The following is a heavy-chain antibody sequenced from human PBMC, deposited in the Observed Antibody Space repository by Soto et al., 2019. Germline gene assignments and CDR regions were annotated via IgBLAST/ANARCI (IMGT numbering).Heavy chain of an antibody. Sequence: PGGSLRLSCAASGFTFSSYAMSWVRQAPGKGLEWVSAISGSGGSTYYADSVKGRFTISRDNSKNTLYLQMNSLRAEDTAVYYFAKDPPDTPQYAIDDAFDIWGQGTMVPSPQ. CDR2: ISGSGGST. CDR3: AKDPPDTPQYAIDDAFDI. V-gene: IGHV3-23*01. D-gene: IGHD2-8*01. J-gene: IGHJ3*02. CDR1: GFTFSSYA.